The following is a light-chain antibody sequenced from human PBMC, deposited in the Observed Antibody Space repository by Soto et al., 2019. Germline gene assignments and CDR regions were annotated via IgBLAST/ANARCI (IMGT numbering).Light chain of an antibody. Sequence: EIVMTQSPATLSVSPGERATLSCRASQSVSSNLAWYQQKPDQAPRLLIYYASTRATGIPARFSGSGSGTEFTLTISSLQSEDFAVYYCQQYNNLPPITFGQGTRLEIK. J-gene: IGKJ5*01. CDR3: QQYNNLPPIT. CDR1: QSVSSN. V-gene: IGKV3-15*01. CDR2: YAS.